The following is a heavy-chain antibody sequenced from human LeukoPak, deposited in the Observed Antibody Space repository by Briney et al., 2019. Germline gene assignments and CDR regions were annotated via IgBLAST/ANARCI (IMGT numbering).Heavy chain of an antibody. J-gene: IGHJ5*02. CDR1: GGSISSYY. V-gene: IGHV4-59*12. D-gene: IGHD6-19*01. CDR3: ARCGSSGWHNWFDP. CDR2: IYYTGTT. Sequence: SETLSLTCTVSGGSISSYYWTWIRQIPGKGLEWIGYIYYTGTTDYNPLFESRATISVDTSKNQSSLKLSSVTAADTAVYYCARCGSSGWHNWFDPWGQGTLVTVSS.